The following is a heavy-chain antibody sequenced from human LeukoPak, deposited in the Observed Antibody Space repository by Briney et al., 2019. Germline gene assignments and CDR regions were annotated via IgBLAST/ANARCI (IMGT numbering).Heavy chain of an antibody. CDR1: GGSISSYY. J-gene: IGHJ6*03. V-gene: IGHV4-34*01. Sequence: SETLSLTCTVSGGSISSYYWSWIRQPPGKGLEWIGEINHSGSTHYNPSLKSRVIISVDTSKRQFFLKLRSVTAADTAVYYCARGPGYEILTGSFNYYYMDVWGKGTTVTVS. CDR2: INHSGST. D-gene: IGHD3-9*01. CDR3: ARGPGYEILTGSFNYYYMDV.